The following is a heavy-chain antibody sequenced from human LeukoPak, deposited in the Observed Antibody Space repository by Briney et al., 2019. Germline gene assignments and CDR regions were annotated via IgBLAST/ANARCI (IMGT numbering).Heavy chain of an antibody. CDR2: IKQDGSEK. D-gene: IGHD2-2*01. V-gene: IGHV3-7*01. Sequence: GGSLRLSCAASGFTFSSYWMSWVRQAPGKGLEWVANIKQDGSEKYYVDSVTGRFTISRYNAKSSLYLQMNSLRAEDAAVYYCARGYSTSPNWVDPWGQGTLVTVSS. J-gene: IGHJ5*02. CDR3: ARGYSTSPNWVDP. CDR1: GFTFSSYW.